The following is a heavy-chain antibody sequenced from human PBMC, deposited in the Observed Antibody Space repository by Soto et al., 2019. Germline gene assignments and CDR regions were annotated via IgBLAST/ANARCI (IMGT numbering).Heavy chain of an antibody. Sequence: SETLSLTCTVSGGSISSGGYYWSWIRQHPGKGLEWIGYIYYSGSTYYNPSLKSRVTISVDTSKNQFSLKLSSVTAADTAVYYCARLRDDYDSSGGYYGMDVWGQGTTVTVSS. CDR3: ARLRDDYDSSGGYYGMDV. CDR1: GGSISSGGYY. D-gene: IGHD3-22*01. J-gene: IGHJ6*02. V-gene: IGHV4-31*03. CDR2: IYYSGST.